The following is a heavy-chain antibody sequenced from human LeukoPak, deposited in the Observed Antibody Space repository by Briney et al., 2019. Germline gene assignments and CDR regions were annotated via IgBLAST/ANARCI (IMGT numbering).Heavy chain of an antibody. J-gene: IGHJ4*02. CDR1: GGSIDSYY. CDR3: ARVRLGQLDAHDN. V-gene: IGHV4-59*01. CDR2: IYYRGST. Sequence: SETLSLTCTVSGGSIDSYYWSWIRQPPGKGLEWIGYIYYRGSTNYNPSLKSRVTMSVDMSKNQFSLKLTSVTAADTAVYYCARVRLGQLDAHDNWGQGTLVTVSS. D-gene: IGHD6-19*01.